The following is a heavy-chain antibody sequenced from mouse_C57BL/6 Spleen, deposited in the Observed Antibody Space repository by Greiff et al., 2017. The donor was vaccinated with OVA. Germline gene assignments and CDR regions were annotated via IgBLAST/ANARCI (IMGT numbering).Heavy chain of an antibody. J-gene: IGHJ4*01. CDR2: IYPGSGNT. CDR3: ARSEGNYAMDY. D-gene: IGHD2-14*01. V-gene: IGHV1-66*01. CDR1: GYSFTSYY. Sequence: QVQLQQSGPELVKPGASVKISCKASGYSFTSYYIHWVKQRPGQGLEWIGWIYPGSGNTKYNEKFKGKATLTADTSSSTAYMQLSSLTSEDSAVYYCARSEGNYAMDYWGQGTSVTVSS.